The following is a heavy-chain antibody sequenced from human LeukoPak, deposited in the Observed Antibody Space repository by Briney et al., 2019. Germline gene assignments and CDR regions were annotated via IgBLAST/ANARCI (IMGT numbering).Heavy chain of an antibody. V-gene: IGHV4-31*03. CDR1: GGSISSGDYY. CDR2: IFYSGSA. J-gene: IGHJ4*02. Sequence: SETLSLTCTVSGGSISSGDYYWNWIRQHPEKSLEWIGYIFYSGSAYYNPSLKSRVTISVDTSKNQFSLKLSSVTAADTAVYYCARLGYYGSGSYVDYWGQGTLVTVSS. CDR3: ARLGYYGSGSYVDY. D-gene: IGHD3-10*01.